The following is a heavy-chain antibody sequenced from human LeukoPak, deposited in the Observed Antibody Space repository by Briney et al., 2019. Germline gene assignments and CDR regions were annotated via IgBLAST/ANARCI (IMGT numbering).Heavy chain of an antibody. D-gene: IGHD3-10*01. CDR3: ARVGVYFDY. CDR2: VYPSGDT. CDR1: GASINSYY. V-gene: IGHV4-59*01. J-gene: IGHJ4*02. Sequence: PSETLSLTCTVSGASINSYYWGWVRQPPTKELEWIGYVYPSGDTNDNPSVRGRVTMSLDTSKNQFSLRLTSVTAADTAVYYCARVGVYFDYWGQGTLVTVSS.